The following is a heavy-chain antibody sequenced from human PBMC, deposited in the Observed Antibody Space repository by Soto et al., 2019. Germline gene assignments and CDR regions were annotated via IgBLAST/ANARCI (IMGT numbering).Heavy chain of an antibody. Sequence: GGSLRLSCTASGFTFGDYAMSWFRQAPGKGLEWVGFIRSKAYGGTTEYAASVKGRFTISRDDSKSIAYLQMNSLKTEDTAVYYCTRAYSSGWVGFSDYWGQGTLVTVSS. J-gene: IGHJ4*02. CDR3: TRAYSSGWVGFSDY. CDR2: IRSKAYGGTT. V-gene: IGHV3-49*03. D-gene: IGHD6-19*01. CDR1: GFTFGDYA.